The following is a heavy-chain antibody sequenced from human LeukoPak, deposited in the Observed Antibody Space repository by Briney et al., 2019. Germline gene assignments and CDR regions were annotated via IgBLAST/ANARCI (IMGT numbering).Heavy chain of an antibody. CDR2: ISGSGGST. CDR3: AKDRAQAEGVFDY. D-gene: IGHD3-10*01. V-gene: IGHV3-23*01. J-gene: IGHJ4*02. CDR1: GFTFSSYA. Sequence: GRSLRLSCAASGFTFSSYAMSWVRQAPGKGLEWASAISGSGGSTYYADSVKGRFTISRDNSKNTLYLQMNSLRAEDTAVYYCAKDRAQAEGVFDYWGQGTLVTVSS.